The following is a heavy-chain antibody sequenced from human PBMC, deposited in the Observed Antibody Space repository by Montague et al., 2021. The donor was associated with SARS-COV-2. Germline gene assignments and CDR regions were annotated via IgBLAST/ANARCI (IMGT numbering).Heavy chain of an antibody. J-gene: IGHJ6*02. CDR3: ARANYYVMTSKAYAMDV. CDR2: IFYRGGT. CDR1: GGSISSGGYY. D-gene: IGHD3-16*01. Sequence: TLSLTCTVSGGSISSGGYYWSWVRQPPGKGLDWIGYIFYRGGTYYNPSLKSRVSMSVDTSKIQFSLNLTSVTAADTAVYYCARANYYVMTSKAYAMDVWGQGTTVTVS. V-gene: IGHV4-31*03.